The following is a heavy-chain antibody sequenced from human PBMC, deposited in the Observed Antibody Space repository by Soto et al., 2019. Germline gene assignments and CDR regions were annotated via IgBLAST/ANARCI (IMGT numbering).Heavy chain of an antibody. CDR1: GFTFSNAW. CDR3: TTDPIGWLQRDQDAFDI. D-gene: IGHD5-12*01. J-gene: IGHJ3*02. CDR2: IKSKTDGGTT. V-gene: IGHV3-15*07. Sequence: VGSLRLSCAASGFTFSNAWMNWVRQAPGKGLEWVGRIKSKTDGGTTDYAAPVKGRFTISRDDSKNTLYLQMNSLKTEDTAVYYCTTDPIGWLQRDQDAFDIWGKGTMVTVSS.